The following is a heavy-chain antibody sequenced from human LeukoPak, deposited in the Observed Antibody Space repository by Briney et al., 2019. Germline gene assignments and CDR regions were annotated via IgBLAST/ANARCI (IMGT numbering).Heavy chain of an antibody. Sequence: SETLSLTCTVSGGSISSHYWSLIRQPPGKGLEWIGYIYYSGSTNYNPSLKSRVTISVDTSKNQFSLKLSSVTAADTAVYYCAAAAAPTEYYYYYYYMDVWGKGTTVTVSS. CDR1: GGSISSHY. V-gene: IGHV4-59*11. CDR3: AAAAAPTEYYYYYYYMDV. CDR2: IYYSGST. D-gene: IGHD6-25*01. J-gene: IGHJ6*03.